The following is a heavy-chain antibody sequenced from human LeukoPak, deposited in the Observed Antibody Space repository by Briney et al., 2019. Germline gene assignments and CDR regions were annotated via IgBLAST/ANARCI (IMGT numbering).Heavy chain of an antibody. Sequence: GGSLRLSCAASGFTYSNYAINWVRQAPGKGLEWFSSISTTGTYTDYADSVKGRFTISRDNTKNSVFLQMNGLKAEDTAVYYCARIQTSSGASHYYFDYWGQGSLVTVSS. D-gene: IGHD2-15*01. CDR3: ARIQTSSGASHYYFDY. CDR1: GFTYSNYA. CDR2: ISTTGTYT. J-gene: IGHJ4*02. V-gene: IGHV3-21*01.